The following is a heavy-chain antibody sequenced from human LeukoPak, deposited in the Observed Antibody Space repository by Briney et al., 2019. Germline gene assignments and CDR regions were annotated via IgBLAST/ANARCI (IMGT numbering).Heavy chain of an antibody. CDR2: IYNTGST. Sequence: PSQTLSLTCTVSGGSISSYYWSWIRQPAGKGLEWIGRIYNTGSTNCNPSLKSRVTISVDTSKNQFSLKLSSVTAADTAVYYCARDAYSGYGPPDYYMDVWGKGTTVTISS. CDR3: ARDAYSGYGPPDYYMDV. J-gene: IGHJ6*03. D-gene: IGHD5-12*01. CDR1: GGSISSYY. V-gene: IGHV4-4*07.